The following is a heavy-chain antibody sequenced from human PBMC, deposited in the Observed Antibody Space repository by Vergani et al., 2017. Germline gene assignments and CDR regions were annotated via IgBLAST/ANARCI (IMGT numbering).Heavy chain of an antibody. CDR1: GFTFSSYE. Sequence: EVQLVESGGDLVQPGGSLRLSCAVSGFTFSSYEMNWVRQAPGKGLELVSYISLSGNTIYYADSVKGRFTISRDNAKNSLYLQMNSLRAEDTAVYYCARSWNHFDYWGQGTLVTVSS. CDR3: ARSWNHFDY. CDR2: ISLSGNTI. J-gene: IGHJ4*02. D-gene: IGHD1-1*01. V-gene: IGHV3-48*03.